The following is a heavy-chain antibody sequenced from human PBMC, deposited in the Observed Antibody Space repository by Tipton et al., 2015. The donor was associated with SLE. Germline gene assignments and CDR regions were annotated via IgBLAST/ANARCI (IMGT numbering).Heavy chain of an antibody. CDR1: GYSFTDYY. V-gene: IGHV1-2*06. Sequence: QSGPEVREPGASVKVSCQASGYSFTDYYIHWVRQAPGHGLEWMGRLNPNSGGTNSAQKFQGRVTMTWDTSISTAYMDLSRLISGDTAVYYCTGALTMVPRDAFDIWGQGTMVTVSS. J-gene: IGHJ3*02. CDR3: TGALTMVPRDAFDI. CDR2: LNPNSGGT. D-gene: IGHD4/OR15-4a*01.